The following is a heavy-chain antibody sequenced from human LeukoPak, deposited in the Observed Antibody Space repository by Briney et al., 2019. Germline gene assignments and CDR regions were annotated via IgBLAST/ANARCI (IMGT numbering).Heavy chain of an antibody. V-gene: IGHV3-21*06. CDR3: ARDLTTVTTAVFAY. D-gene: IGHD4-11*01. CDR2: ISSSSTYL. J-gene: IGHJ4*02. Sequence: GGSLRLSXAASGFTFSSYSMNWVRQAPGEGLEWVSSISSSSTYLYYADSVKGRFTISRGKAKNSLYLQMNSLRAEDTAVYYCARDLTTVTTAVFAYWGQGTLVTVSS. CDR1: GFTFSSYS.